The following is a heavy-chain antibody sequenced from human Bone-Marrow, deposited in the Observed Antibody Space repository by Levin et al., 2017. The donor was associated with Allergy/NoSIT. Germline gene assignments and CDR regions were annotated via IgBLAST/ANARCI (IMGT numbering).Heavy chain of an antibody. V-gene: IGHV1-8*01. J-gene: IGHJ6*02. CDR1: GYTFTSYD. CDR3: AREGGGPGITGTSTNYYYYYGMDV. Sequence: ASVKVSCKASGYTFTSYDINWVRQATGQGLEWMGWMNPNSGNTGYAQKFQGRVTMTRNTSISTAYMELSSLRSEDTAVYYCAREGGGPGITGTSTNYYYYYGMDVWGQGTTVTVSS. CDR2: MNPNSGNT. D-gene: IGHD1-7*01.